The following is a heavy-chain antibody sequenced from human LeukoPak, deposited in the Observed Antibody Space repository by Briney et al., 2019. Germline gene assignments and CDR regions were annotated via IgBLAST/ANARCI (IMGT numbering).Heavy chain of an antibody. Sequence: GASVKVSCKASGYTFTDYYMHWVRQAPGQGLEWMGWINPNSGGTNYAQKFQGRVTMTRDTSISTAYMELSSLRSEDTAVYYCARGGGVDILTGFQYWGQGTLVAVSS. V-gene: IGHV1-2*02. CDR2: INPNSGGT. CDR1: GYTFTDYY. CDR3: ARGGGVDILTGFQY. D-gene: IGHD3-9*01. J-gene: IGHJ4*02.